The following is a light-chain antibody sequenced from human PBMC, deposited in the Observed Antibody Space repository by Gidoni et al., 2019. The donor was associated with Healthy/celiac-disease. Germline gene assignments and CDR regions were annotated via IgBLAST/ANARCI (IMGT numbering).Light chain of an antibody. CDR1: QSISSY. CDR2: AAS. J-gene: IGKJ1*01. V-gene: IGKV1-39*01. Sequence: DIQMTQSPSPMSASVGDRVTITCRASQSISSYLNWYQQKPGKAPKLLIYAASSLKSGVPSRFSGSGYGTDFTLTISSLQPEDCATYYCQQSYSTPRTVGQXTKVEIK. CDR3: QQSYSTPRT.